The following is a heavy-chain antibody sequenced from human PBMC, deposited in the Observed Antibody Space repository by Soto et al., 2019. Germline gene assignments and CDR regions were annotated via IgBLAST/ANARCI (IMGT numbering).Heavy chain of an antibody. CDR1: GFTFRSYA. CDR2: ISGSGDKT. V-gene: IGHV3-23*01. CDR3: AKEWTPRRAFDH. Sequence: GGSLRLSCKASGFTFRSYAMSWVRHTPGKGLEWVSSISGSGDKTYYADSVKGRFTFSRDNSKNTLFLQMNNLRVEDTAVYYCAKEWTPRRAFDHWGQGTLVTVSS. D-gene: IGHD5-12*01. J-gene: IGHJ4*02.